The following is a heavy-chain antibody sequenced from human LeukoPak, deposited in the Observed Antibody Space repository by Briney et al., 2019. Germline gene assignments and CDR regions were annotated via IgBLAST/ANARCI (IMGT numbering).Heavy chain of an antibody. CDR1: GFTFSSYA. CDR2: ISYDGSNK. V-gene: IGHV3-30-3*01. CDR3: ARLTTRSC. D-gene: IGHD3-10*01. J-gene: IGHJ4*02. Sequence: GGSLRLSCAASGFTFSSYAMHWVRQAPGKGLEWVAVISYDGSNKYYADSVKGRFTISRDNSKKTLYLQMNSLRAEDTAVYYCARLTTRSCWGQGTLVTVSS.